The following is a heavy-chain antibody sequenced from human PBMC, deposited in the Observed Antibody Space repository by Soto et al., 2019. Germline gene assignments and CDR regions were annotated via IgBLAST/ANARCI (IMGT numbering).Heavy chain of an antibody. CDR3: ARGGWAHSWGRAYYYYGMDV. D-gene: IGHD7-27*01. J-gene: IGHJ6*02. CDR2: ISHDGNVN. CDR1: GFTFSSYA. Sequence: GGSLRLSCEASGFTFSSYAMHWVRQAPGKGLEWVAVISHDGNVNYYSESVKGRFTMSRDNSKDTLYLQMDSLRTEDTAVYYCARGGWAHSWGRAYYYYGMDVWGQGTTVPVSS. V-gene: IGHV3-30*01.